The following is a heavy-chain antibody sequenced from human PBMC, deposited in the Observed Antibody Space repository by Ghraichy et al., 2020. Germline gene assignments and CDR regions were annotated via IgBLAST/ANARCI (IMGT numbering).Heavy chain of an antibody. V-gene: IGHV1-8*01. CDR1: GYTFTSYN. J-gene: IGHJ4*02. D-gene: IGHD2-15*01. CDR2: MNPNSGNI. Sequence: ASVKVSCKVSGYTFTSYNINWVRQATGQGLEWMGWMNPNSGNIGYAQKFQGRVTMTRNTSISTAYMELSSLRSEDTAVYYCARGFVINCSGGSCPFDYWGQGTLVTVSS. CDR3: ARGFVINCSGGSCPFDY.